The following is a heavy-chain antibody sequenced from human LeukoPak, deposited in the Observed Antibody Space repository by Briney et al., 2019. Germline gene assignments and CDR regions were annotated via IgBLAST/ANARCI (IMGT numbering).Heavy chain of an antibody. D-gene: IGHD3-22*01. CDR3: ARGHSSGYYFY. CDR1: GFTFSSYA. J-gene: IGHJ4*02. CDR2: ISYDGSNK. Sequence: GGSLRLSCAASGFTFSSYAMHWVRQAPGKGLEWVAVISYDGSNKYYADSVKGRFTISRDNSKNTLYLQMNSLGAEDTAVYYCARGHSSGYYFYWGQGTLVTVSS. V-gene: IGHV3-30-3*01.